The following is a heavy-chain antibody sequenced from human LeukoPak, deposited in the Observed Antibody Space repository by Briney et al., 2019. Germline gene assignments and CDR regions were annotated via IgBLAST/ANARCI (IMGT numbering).Heavy chain of an antibody. CDR1: GYTFTSYG. D-gene: IGHD1-20*01. CDR3: ARAPTGITGTHVRTRWFDP. J-gene: IGHJ5*02. Sequence: ASVKVSCKASGYTFTSYGISWVRQAPGQGLEWMGWISAYNGNTNYAQKLQGRVTMTTDTSTSTAYMELRSLRPDDTAVYYCARAPTGITGTHVRTRWFDPWGQGTLVTVSS. V-gene: IGHV1-18*01. CDR2: ISAYNGNT.